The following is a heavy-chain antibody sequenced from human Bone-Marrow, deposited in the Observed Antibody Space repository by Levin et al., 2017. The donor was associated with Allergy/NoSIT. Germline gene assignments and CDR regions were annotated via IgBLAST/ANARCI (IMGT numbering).Heavy chain of an antibody. CDR3: AKDPYYGFWSGYW. D-gene: IGHD3-3*01. CDR2: IIPVSGTP. CDR1: GGTFSSYA. J-gene: IGHJ4*02. V-gene: IGHV1-69*13. Sequence: AASVKVSCKASGGTFSSYAISWVRQAPGQGLEWMGGIIPVSGTPNYAQNFQGRVTITADESTSTVYMELSSLRSEDTAVYYCAKDPYYGFWSGYWWGQGTLVTVSS.